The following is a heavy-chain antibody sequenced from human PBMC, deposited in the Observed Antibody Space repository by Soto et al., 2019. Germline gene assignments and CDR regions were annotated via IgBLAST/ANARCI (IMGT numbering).Heavy chain of an antibody. CDR2: IYPGDSDT. CDR1: GYSFTSYW. Sequence: GESLKISCKGSGYSFTSYWIGWVRQMPGKGLEWMGIIYPGDSDTRYSPSFQGQVTISADKSISTAYLQWSSLKASDTAMYYCARVSRYQLLMYYYGMDVWGQGTTVT. D-gene: IGHD2-2*01. V-gene: IGHV5-51*03. J-gene: IGHJ6*02. CDR3: ARVSRYQLLMYYYGMDV.